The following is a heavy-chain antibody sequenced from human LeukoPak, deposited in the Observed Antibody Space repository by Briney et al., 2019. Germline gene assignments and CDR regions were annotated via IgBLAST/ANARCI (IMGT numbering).Heavy chain of an antibody. V-gene: IGHV3-30*04. CDR2: ISYDGSNK. CDR3: ARDYGDYSYYFDY. D-gene: IGHD4-17*01. CDR1: GFTFSSYA. J-gene: IGHJ4*02. Sequence: GRSPRLSCAASGFTFSSYAMHWVRQAPGKGLEWVAVISYDGSNKYYADSVKGRFTISRDNSKNTLYLQMNSLRAEDTAVYYCARDYGDYSYYFDYWGQGTLVTVSS.